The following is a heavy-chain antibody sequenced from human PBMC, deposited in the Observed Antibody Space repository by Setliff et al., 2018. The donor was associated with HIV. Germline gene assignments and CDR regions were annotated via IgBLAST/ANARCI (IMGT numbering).Heavy chain of an antibody. Sequence: ASVKVSCKASGYTFTSYDINWVRQAAGQGLEWMAWINPNSGNIDYAQKLQGRVTMTKNTSISTAYLELSSLRSEDTALYYCARGSFFGDYGNYYYYALDVWCQGTTVTVSS. CDR2: INPNSGNI. J-gene: IGHJ6*02. CDR3: ARGSFFGDYGNYYYYALDV. D-gene: IGHD4-17*01. CDR1: GYTFTSYD. V-gene: IGHV1-8*01.